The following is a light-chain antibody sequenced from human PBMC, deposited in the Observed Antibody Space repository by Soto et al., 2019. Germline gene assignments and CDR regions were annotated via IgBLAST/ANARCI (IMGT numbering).Light chain of an antibody. CDR2: DVS. CDR1: SSDVGGYNY. V-gene: IGLV2-11*01. CDR3: CSYAGSYTLAV. J-gene: IGLJ2*01. Sequence: QSVLTQPRSVSGSPGQSVTISCTGTSSDVGGYNYVSWYQQHPGKAPKLMIYDVSKRPSGVPDRFSGSKSGNTASLTISGLQAEDEAEYYCCSYAGSYTLAVFGGGTKLTVL.